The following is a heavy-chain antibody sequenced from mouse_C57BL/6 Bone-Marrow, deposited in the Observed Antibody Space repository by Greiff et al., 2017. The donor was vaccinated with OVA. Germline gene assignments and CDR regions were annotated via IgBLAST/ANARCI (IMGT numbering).Heavy chain of an antibody. CDR3: ARGGELRRRGGYYFDY. CDR1: GYTFTSYW. J-gene: IGHJ2*01. CDR2: IDPSDSET. Sequence: QVQLQQPGAELVRPGSSVKLSCKASGYTFTSYWMHWVKQRPIQGLEWIGNIDPSDSETHYNQKFKDKATLTVDKSSSTAYMQLSSLTSEDSAVYDVARGGELRRRGGYYFDYWGQGTTLTVSA. D-gene: IGHD3-2*02. V-gene: IGHV1-52*01.